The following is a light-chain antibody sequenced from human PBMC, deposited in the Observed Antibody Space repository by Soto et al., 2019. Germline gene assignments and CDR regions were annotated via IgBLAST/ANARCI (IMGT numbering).Light chain of an antibody. V-gene: IGLV2-11*01. Sequence: QSALTQPRSVSGSPGQSVTISCTGTSSDVGIYDYVSWYQQHPDKAPKLIIYDDNNRPSGVPDRFSGSKSGNTASLSISGLQADDEADYYCCSYAGTYAWVFGGGTKLTVL. CDR3: CSYAGTYAWV. J-gene: IGLJ3*02. CDR2: DDN. CDR1: SSDVGIYDY.